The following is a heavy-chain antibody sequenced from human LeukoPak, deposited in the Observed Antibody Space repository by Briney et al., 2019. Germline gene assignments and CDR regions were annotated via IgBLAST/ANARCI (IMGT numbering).Heavy chain of an antibody. CDR1: GGSISSSSYY. D-gene: IGHD5-18*01. CDR2: IYYSGST. CDR3: ARSEWIQLWLFDY. J-gene: IGHJ4*02. Sequence: SETLSLTCTVSGGSISSSSYYWGWIRQPPGTGLEWIGSIYYSGSTYYNPSLKSRVTISVDTSKNQFSLKLSSVTAADTAVYYCARSEWIQLWLFDYWGQGTLVTVSS. V-gene: IGHV4-39*01.